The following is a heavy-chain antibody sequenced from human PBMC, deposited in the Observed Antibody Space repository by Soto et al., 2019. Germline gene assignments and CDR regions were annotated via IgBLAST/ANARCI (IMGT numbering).Heavy chain of an antibody. CDR2: IWYDGSNK. Sequence: QVQLVESGGGVVQPGRSLRLSCAASGFTFSSYGMHWVRQAPGKGLEWVAVIWYDGSNKYYADSVKGRFTISRDNSKNTLYLQMNSLRAEDTAVYYCARVGPSQEFDYWGQGTLVTVSS. CDR1: GFTFSSYG. CDR3: ARVGPSQEFDY. V-gene: IGHV3-33*01. J-gene: IGHJ4*02.